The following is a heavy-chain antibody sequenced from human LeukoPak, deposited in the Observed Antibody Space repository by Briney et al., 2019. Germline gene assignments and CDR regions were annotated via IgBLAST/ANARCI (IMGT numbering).Heavy chain of an antibody. Sequence: PSETLSLTCAVAGDSISNNHWWSWVRQPPRKGLEWIVEIDHGGSTNFNPSLKSRVTMSVDRSNNQFSLRLTSVTAADTAVYYCARGEERGSGTVHFDYWGQGTLVTVSS. V-gene: IGHV4-4*02. CDR3: ARGEERGSGTVHFDY. CDR1: GDSISNNHW. D-gene: IGHD3-10*01. CDR2: IDHGGST. J-gene: IGHJ4*02.